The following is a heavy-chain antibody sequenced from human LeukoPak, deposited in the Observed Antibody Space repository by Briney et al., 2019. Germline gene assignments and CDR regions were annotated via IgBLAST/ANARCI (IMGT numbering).Heavy chain of an antibody. Sequence: PSETLSLTCTVSGGSISSYYWSWIRQPPGKGLEWIGYIYYSGSTNYNPSLKSRVTISVDTSKHQFSLKLSSVTAADTAVYYCARVADTAMEEGGFDYWGQGTLVTVSS. CDR1: GGSISSYY. D-gene: IGHD5-18*01. CDR3: ARVADTAMEEGGFDY. V-gene: IGHV4-59*01. CDR2: IYYSGST. J-gene: IGHJ4*02.